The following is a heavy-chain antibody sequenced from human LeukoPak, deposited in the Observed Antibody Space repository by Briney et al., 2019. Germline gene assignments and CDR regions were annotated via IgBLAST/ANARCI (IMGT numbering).Heavy chain of an antibody. D-gene: IGHD2-15*01. Sequence: GESLKISCKGSGYSYTSYWIGWGCQMPGKGLEWMGIIYPGDSDTRYSPSFQGQVTISADKSISTAYLQWSSLKASDTAMYYCATSGCSGWLDYWRQGTLVTVSS. J-gene: IGHJ4*02. CDR1: GYSYTSYW. CDR3: ATSGCSGWLDY. CDR2: IYPGDSDT. V-gene: IGHV5-51*01.